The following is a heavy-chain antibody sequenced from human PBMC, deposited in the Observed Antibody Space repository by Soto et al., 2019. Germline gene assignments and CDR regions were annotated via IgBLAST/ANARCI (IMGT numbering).Heavy chain of an antibody. CDR3: ARVGYCSGDTCYLAWFDP. CDR2: IYYTGST. CDR1: GGSISSGDYY. Sequence: QVQLQESGPGPVKPSQTLSLSCSVSGGSISSGDYYWSWIRQPPGKGLEWIGYIYYTGSTYYNPSLKSRVTISVDTFTNPFSLNLSSVTAADTAVYYCARVGYCSGDTCYLAWFDPWGRGTQVTVSS. V-gene: IGHV4-30-4*01. D-gene: IGHD2-15*01. J-gene: IGHJ5*02.